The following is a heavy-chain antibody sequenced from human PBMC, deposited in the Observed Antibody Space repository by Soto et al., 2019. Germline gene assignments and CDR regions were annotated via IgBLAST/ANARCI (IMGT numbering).Heavy chain of an antibody. CDR2: TYYRSKWYN. D-gene: IGHD6-6*01. CDR3: ARAPLYSSTSPVGAFDI. CDR1: GDSVSSNSAA. J-gene: IGHJ3*02. Sequence: PSRTHTGSISGDSVSSNSAAWNWIRQSPSRGFEWLGRTYYRSKWYNDYAVSVKSRITINPDTSKNQFSLQLNSVTPEDTAVYYCARAPLYSSTSPVGAFDIWGQGTMVT. V-gene: IGHV6-1*01.